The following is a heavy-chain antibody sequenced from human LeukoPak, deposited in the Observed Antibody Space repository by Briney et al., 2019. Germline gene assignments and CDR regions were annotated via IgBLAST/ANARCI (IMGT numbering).Heavy chain of an antibody. J-gene: IGHJ4*02. CDR2: IYYSGST. CDR1: GGSITSYH. CDR3: ARAGIAVAAGDY. Sequence: PSETLSLTCTVSGGSITSYHHSWIRQPPGKGLEWIGYIYYSGSTNYNPSLKSRVTISVDTSKNQFSLKLSSVTAADTAVYYCARAGIAVAAGDYWGQGTLVTVSS. D-gene: IGHD6-19*01. V-gene: IGHV4-59*12.